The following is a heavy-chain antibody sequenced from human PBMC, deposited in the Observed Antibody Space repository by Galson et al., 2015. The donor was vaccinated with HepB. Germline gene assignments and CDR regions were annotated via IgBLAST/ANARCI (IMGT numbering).Heavy chain of an antibody. V-gene: IGHV3-33*03. J-gene: IGHJ4*02. CDR2: IWYDGSEK. D-gene: IGHD4-17*01. CDR1: GFTFSSYG. Sequence: SLRLSCAASGFTFSSYGMHWVRQAPGKGLEWVAVIWYDGSEKYYVDSVKGRFTISRDNAKNSLYLQMNSLRAEDTAVYYCAKYYGDYAGGDYWGQGTLVTVSS. CDR3: AKYYGDYAGGDY.